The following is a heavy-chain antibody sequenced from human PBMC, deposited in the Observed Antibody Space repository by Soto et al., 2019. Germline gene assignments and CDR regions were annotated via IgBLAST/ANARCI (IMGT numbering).Heavy chain of an antibody. V-gene: IGHV3-7*03. J-gene: IGHJ6*02. Sequence: PGGSLRLSCAASGFTFSSYWRSWVRQAPGKGLEWVANIKQDGSEKYYVDSVKGRFTISRDNAKNSLYLQMNSLRAEDTAVYYCARDLSGSYYLYYYYGMDVWGQGTTVTVSS. D-gene: IGHD1-26*01. CDR2: IKQDGSEK. CDR1: GFTFSSYW. CDR3: ARDLSGSYYLYYYYGMDV.